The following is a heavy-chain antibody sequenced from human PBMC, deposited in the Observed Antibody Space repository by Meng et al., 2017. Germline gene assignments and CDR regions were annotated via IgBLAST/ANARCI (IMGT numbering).Heavy chain of an antibody. CDR3: ARDKSIAVAGTNWYFDL. CDR2: IYTSGST. CDR1: GGSISSYY. J-gene: IGHJ2*01. D-gene: IGHD6-19*01. V-gene: IGHV4-4*07. Sequence: SETLSLTCTVSGGSISSYYWSWIRQPAGKGLEWIGRIYTSGSTNYNPSLKSRVTMSVDTSKNQFSLKLSPVTAADTAVYYCARDKSIAVAGTNWYFDLWGRGTLVTVSS.